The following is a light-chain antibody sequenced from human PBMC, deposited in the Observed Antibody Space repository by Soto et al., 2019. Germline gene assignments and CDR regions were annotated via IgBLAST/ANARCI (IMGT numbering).Light chain of an antibody. CDR1: SSNIGAGYD. CDR3: QSYDSSLSGV. V-gene: IGLV1-40*01. CDR2: GNS. J-gene: IGLJ1*01. Sequence: QSVLTQPPSVSGAPGQMVTISCTGSSSNIGAGYDVHWYQQLPGTAPKVLIYGNSNRPSGVPDRFSGSKSGASASLAITGLQAEDEADYYCQSYDSSLSGVFGTGTKVTV.